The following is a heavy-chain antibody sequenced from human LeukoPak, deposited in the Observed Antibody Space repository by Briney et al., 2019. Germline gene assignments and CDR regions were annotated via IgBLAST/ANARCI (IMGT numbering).Heavy chain of an antibody. CDR1: GFTFSSYA. V-gene: IGHV3-23*01. Sequence: GGSLRLSCAASGFTFSSYAMSWVRQAPGKGLEWVSSISGSGDNTYYADSVKGRFTISRDNSKNTLYLQMNSLRAEDTAVYYCAKERSLGVAAASNYWGQGTLVTVS. D-gene: IGHD6-13*01. CDR3: AKERSLGVAAASNY. CDR2: ISGSGDNT. J-gene: IGHJ4*02.